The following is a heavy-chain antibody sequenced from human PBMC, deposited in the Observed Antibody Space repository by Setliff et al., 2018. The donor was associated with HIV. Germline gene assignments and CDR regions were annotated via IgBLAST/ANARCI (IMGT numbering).Heavy chain of an antibody. J-gene: IGHJ4*02. CDR3: VRDEKRAAGGSLYYFDL. CDR2: VNEDNGDR. V-gene: IGHV1-18*01. Sequence: GASVKVSCKASGYNFGLYGISWVRLAPGQRLEWMGWVNEDNGDRNFAPNVQGRLVLTTDTSTNTAYMELTSQTPEDTALYYCVRDEKRAAGGSLYYFDLWGQGTLVTVSS. CDR1: GYNFGLYG. D-gene: IGHD5-12*01.